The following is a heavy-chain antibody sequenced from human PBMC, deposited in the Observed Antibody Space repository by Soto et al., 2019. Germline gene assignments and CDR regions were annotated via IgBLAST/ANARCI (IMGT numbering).Heavy chain of an antibody. CDR2: ISAYNGNT. CDR3: GRYLYLTMVRGVYDY. CDR1: GYTFTSYG. D-gene: IGHD3-10*01. V-gene: IGHV1-18*04. Sequence: ASVKVSCKASGYTFTSYGISWVRQAPGQGLEWMGWISAYNGNTNYAQKLQGRVTMTTDTSTSTAYMELRSLRSDDTAVYYCGRYLYLTMVRGVYDYWGQGTLVTVSS. J-gene: IGHJ4*02.